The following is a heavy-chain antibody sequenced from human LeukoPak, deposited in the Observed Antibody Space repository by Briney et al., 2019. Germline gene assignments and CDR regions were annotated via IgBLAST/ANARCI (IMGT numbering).Heavy chain of an antibody. D-gene: IGHD5/OR15-5a*01. CDR1: GGSIGSSSFS. Sequence: PSETLSLTCTVSGGSIGSSSFSWVWIRQPPGKGLQWIGNIHYSGSSYYNPSLKSRVTISVDTSRNIFSLKMHSVTAADTAVYYCAAMSSRFEYYFDYWGQGTLVPVSS. J-gene: IGHJ4*02. V-gene: IGHV4-39*01. CDR3: AAMSSRFEYYFDY. CDR2: IHYSGSS.